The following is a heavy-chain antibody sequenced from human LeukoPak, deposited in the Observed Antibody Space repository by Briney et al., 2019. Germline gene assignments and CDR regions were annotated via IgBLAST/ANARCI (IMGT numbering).Heavy chain of an antibody. V-gene: IGHV1-2*02. D-gene: IGHD3-3*01. Sequence: ASVKVSCKASGYTFSGHYMHWVRQAPGQGLEWLGWINPITGDTKYAQKFQGRVTMTRDTSISTAYMELSRLRSDDTAVYYCASQDYDFWSGYSPTHYMDVWGKGTTVTVSS. J-gene: IGHJ6*03. CDR1: GYTFSGHY. CDR3: ASQDYDFWSGYSPTHYMDV. CDR2: INPITGDT.